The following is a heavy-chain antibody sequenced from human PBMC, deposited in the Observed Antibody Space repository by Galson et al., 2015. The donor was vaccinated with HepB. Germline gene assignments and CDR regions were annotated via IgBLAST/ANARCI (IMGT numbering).Heavy chain of an antibody. J-gene: IGHJ5*02. CDR1: GFTFSGST. CDR3: IRMVDLSGYSST. CDR2: IETKGSNYAT. Sequence: SLRLSCAGSGFTFSGSTIHWVRQTSGKGLEWVGRIETKGSNYATAYVASVKGRFTISGDDSKNTAYLQMHSLRTEDTAVYYCIRMVDLSGYSSTWGQGTLVTVSS. D-gene: IGHD6-13*01. V-gene: IGHV3-73*01.